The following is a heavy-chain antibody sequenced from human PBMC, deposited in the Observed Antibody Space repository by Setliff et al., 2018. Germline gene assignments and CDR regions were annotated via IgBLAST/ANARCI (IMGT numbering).Heavy chain of an antibody. CDR1: GGSFSTYY. J-gene: IGHJ6*04. CDR3: ACLDWGENFFNVDV. V-gene: IGHV4-34*01. D-gene: IGHD3-16*01. CDR2: VSHSGST. Sequence: SETLSLTCAVYGGSFSTYYWSWIRQPPGKGLEWLGEVSHSGSTNYNPSRKSRVTMSADTSKNQYSLNLNSVTAADTAVYFCACLDWGENFFNVDVWGKGTTVTVSS.